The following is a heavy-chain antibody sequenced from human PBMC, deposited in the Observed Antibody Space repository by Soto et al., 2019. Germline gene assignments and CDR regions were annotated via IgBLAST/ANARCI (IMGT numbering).Heavy chain of an antibody. CDR1: GGSFIGYY. D-gene: IGHD3-16*02. CDR2: INHSGNT. CDR3: ARLELSYGMDV. V-gene: IGHV4-34*01. Sequence: SETLSLTCTVYGGSFIGYYWSWIRQPPGKGLEWIGEINHSGNTNYNPSLKSRVTISVDTSKNQFSLKLSSVTAADTAVYYCARLELSYGMDVWGQGTTVTVSS. J-gene: IGHJ6*02.